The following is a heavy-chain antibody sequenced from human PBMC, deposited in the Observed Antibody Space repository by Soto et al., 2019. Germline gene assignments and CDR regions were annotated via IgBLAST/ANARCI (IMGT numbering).Heavy chain of an antibody. J-gene: IGHJ5*02. V-gene: IGHV4-34*01. D-gene: IGHD3-3*01. CDR1: GGSVKGYY. Sequence: NPSETLSLTCAVYGGSVKGYYWNWIRQPPGKGLEWIGEINHTGGTHYNPSLKSRVTMSVDTSKNQFSLRLSSVTAADTAIYYCATRITVFGLLIPPFDPWGQGTQVTVS. CDR2: INHTGGT. CDR3: ATRITVFGLLIPPFDP.